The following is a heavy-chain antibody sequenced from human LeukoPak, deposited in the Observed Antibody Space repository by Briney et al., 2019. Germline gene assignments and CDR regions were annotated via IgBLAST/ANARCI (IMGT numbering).Heavy chain of an antibody. V-gene: IGHV4-39*02. CDR3: ARERGRTGDRAFDI. D-gene: IGHD7-27*01. CDR1: GGSISSSSYY. Sequence: PSETLSLTCTVSGGSISSSSYYWGWIRQPPGKGLEWIGSIYYSGSTYYNPSLKSRVTISVDTSKNQFSLKLSSVTAADTAVYYCARERGRTGDRAFDIWGQGTMVTVSS. CDR2: IYYSGST. J-gene: IGHJ3*02.